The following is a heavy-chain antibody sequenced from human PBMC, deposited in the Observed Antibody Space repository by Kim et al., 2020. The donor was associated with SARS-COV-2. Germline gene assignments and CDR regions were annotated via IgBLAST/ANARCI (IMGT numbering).Heavy chain of an antibody. J-gene: IGHJ4*02. CDR3: VRGGGAIDC. V-gene: IGHV3-23*01. D-gene: IGHD3-10*01. CDR2: FTGRDYTT. CDR1: GFTFRNYS. Sequence: GGSLRLSCAAAGFTFRNYSMSLVRQSPGKGLEWVSGFTGRDYTTAYSDSVKGRFTISRDNSKNTLYLQMTSLRAEDTTVYYCVRGGGAIDCWGQRTLVTVSS.